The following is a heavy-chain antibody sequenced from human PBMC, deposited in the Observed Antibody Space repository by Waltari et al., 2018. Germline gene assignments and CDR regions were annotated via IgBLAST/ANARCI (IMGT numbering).Heavy chain of an antibody. J-gene: IGHJ6*02. V-gene: IGHV3-74*01. Sequence: EEQLVESGGGLAQPGESLRLSCAASGFTFSRYWMDWVRQAPGRGLVGVSRISSDRSSTTYAYSVNGRFAISRDNAKNTLYVQMNRLRAEDTAVYYCARVATKTYSSPVPGRPYYYGMDVWGQGTTVTVSS. CDR1: GFTFSRYW. CDR2: ISSDRSST. D-gene: IGHD3-22*01. CDR3: ARVATKTYSSPVPGRPYYYGMDV.